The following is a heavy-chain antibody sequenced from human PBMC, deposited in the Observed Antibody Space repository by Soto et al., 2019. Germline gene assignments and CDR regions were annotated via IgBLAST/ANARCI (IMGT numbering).Heavy chain of an antibody. CDR3: VRGLGDLGGYDAFDI. D-gene: IGHD2-21*01. CDR1: GFTFSSYW. Sequence: GGSLRLSCAASGFTFSSYWMSWVRQAPGKGLEWVANIKQDGSEKYYVDSVKGRFTISRDNAKNSLYLQMNSLRAEDTAVYYCVRGLGDLGGYDAFDIWGQGTMVTVSS. CDR2: IKQDGSEK. V-gene: IGHV3-7*03. J-gene: IGHJ3*02.